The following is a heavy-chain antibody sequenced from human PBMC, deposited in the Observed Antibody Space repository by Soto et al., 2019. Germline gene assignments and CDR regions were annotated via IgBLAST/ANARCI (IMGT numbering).Heavy chain of an antibody. D-gene: IGHD2-8*01. J-gene: IGHJ3*02. CDR2: IWYDGSNK. Sequence: QVQLVESGGGVVQPGRSLRLSCAASGFTFSSYGMHWVRQAPGKGLEWVAVIWYDGSNKYYADSVKGRFTISRDNSKNTQYLQMNSLRAEDTAVYYCAKTYAPKGNDAFDIWGQGTMVTVSS. V-gene: IGHV3-33*06. CDR3: AKTYAPKGNDAFDI. CDR1: GFTFSSYG.